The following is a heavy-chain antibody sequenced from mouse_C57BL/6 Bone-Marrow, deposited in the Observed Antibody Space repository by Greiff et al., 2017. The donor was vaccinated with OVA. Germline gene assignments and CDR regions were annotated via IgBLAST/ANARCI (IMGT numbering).Heavy chain of an antibody. CDR2: INPNNGGT. V-gene: IGHV1-26*01. J-gene: IGHJ2*01. CDR1: GYTFTDYY. CDR3: ARDDGLGY. D-gene: IGHD2-3*01. Sequence: VQLQQSGPELVKPGASVKISCKASGYTFTDYYMNWVKQSHGKSLEWIGDINPNNGGTSYNQKFKGKATLTVDKSSSTAYMELRSLTSEDSAVCYCARDDGLGYWGQGTTLTVSS.